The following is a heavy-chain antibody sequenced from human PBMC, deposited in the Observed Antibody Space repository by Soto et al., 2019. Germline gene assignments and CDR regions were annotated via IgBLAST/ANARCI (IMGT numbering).Heavy chain of an antibody. CDR1: GGSFSSYI. CDR3: ARDHELRFLEWLLYRPHYYYGMDV. V-gene: IGHV1-69*08. J-gene: IGHJ6*02. Sequence: GASVKVSCKASGGSFSSYIFTWVRQAPGQGLEWMGRIIPVLGTANYAQKFQGRVTITADESTSTAYMELSSLRSEDTAVYYCARDHELRFLEWLLYRPHYYYGMDVWGQGTTVTVSS. D-gene: IGHD3-3*01. CDR2: IIPVLGTA.